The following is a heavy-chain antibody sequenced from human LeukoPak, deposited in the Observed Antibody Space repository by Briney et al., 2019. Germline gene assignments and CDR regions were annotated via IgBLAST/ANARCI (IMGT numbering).Heavy chain of an antibody. CDR1: GGSFSGYY. CDR3: ARGPGGGWFDP. CDR2: INHSGST. J-gene: IGHJ5*02. D-gene: IGHD3-10*01. Sequence: SETLSLTCAVYGGSFSGYYWSWIRQPPGKGLEWIGEINHSGSTNYNPSLKSRVTISVDTSKNQFSLELSSVTAADTAVYYCARGPGGGWFDPWGQGTLVTVSS. V-gene: IGHV4-34*01.